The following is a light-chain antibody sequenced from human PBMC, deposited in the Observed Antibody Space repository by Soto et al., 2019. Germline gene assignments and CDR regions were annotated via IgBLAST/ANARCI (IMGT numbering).Light chain of an antibody. V-gene: IGLV2-14*03. J-gene: IGLJ1*01. CDR2: NVN. CDR1: RSDIGGSTQ. CDR3: SSSTTSNTDV. Sequence: QSVLTQPASVSGSPGQWITISCAGARSDIGGSTQVSWYQQHPGKAPKLIIYNVNHQPSGVSDRFSGSKSGDTASLTISGLQTEDEADYYCSSSTTSNTDVFGTGTKLTVL.